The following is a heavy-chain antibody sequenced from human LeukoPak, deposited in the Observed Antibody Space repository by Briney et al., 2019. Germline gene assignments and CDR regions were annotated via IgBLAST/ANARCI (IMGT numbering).Heavy chain of an antibody. J-gene: IGHJ4*02. Sequence: PGGSLRLSCAASGFKFSSEWMSWVRQAPGKGLELVANIREDGSEKYYVGSVKGRFTISRDNAKNSLYLQMSSLRAEDTAVYYCVRHSSGYSWGQGTLVTVSS. D-gene: IGHD3-22*01. CDR1: GFKFSSEW. CDR3: VRHSSGYS. CDR2: IREDGSEK. V-gene: IGHV3-7*01.